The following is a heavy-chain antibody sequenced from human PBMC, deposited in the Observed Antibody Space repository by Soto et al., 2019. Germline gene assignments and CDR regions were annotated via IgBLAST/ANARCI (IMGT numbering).Heavy chain of an antibody. D-gene: IGHD2-21*02. CDR2: ISYDGSNK. CDR3: ARPNCGGDCYRPAAFDI. Sequence: GGSLRLSCAASGFTFSSYAMHWVRQAPGKGLEWVAVISYDGSNKYYADSVKGRFTISRDNSKNTLYLQMNSLKAEDTAVYYCARPNCGGDCYRPAAFDIWGQGTMVTVSS. J-gene: IGHJ3*02. V-gene: IGHV3-30-3*01. CDR1: GFTFSSYA.